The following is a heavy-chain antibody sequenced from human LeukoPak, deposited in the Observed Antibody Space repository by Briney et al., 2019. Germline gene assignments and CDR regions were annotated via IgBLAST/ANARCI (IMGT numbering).Heavy chain of an antibody. CDR3: ARDDIAVAGKGNWFVP. CDR1: GGTFSSYA. Sequence: GASVKVSCKASGGTFSSYAISWVRQAPGQGLEWMGIINPSGGSTSYAQKFQGRVTMTRDTSTSTVYMELSSLRSEDTAVYYCARDDIAVAGKGNWFVPWGQGTLVTVSS. J-gene: IGHJ5*02. V-gene: IGHV1-46*01. CDR2: INPSGGST. D-gene: IGHD6-19*01.